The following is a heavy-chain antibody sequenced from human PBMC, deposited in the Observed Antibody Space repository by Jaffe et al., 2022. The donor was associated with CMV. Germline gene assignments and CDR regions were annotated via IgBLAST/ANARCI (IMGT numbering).Heavy chain of an antibody. Sequence: QVQLVQSGAEVKKPGASVKVSCKASGYTFTSYYMHWVRQAPGQGLEWMGIINPSGGSTSYAQKFQGRVTMTRDTSTSTVYMELSSLRSEDTAVYYCARDLRGGIVGATNWFDPWGQGTLVTVSS. CDR3: ARDLRGGIVGATNWFDP. J-gene: IGHJ5*02. CDR2: INPSGGST. V-gene: IGHV1-46*01. CDR1: GYTFTSYY. D-gene: IGHD1-26*01.